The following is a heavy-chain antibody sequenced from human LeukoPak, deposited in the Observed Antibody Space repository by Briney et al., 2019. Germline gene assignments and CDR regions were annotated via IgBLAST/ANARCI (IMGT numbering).Heavy chain of an antibody. D-gene: IGHD5-18*01. V-gene: IGHV1-3*01. Sequence: ASVKVSCKASGYTFTSYAMHWVRQAPGQRLEWMGWINAGNGNTKYSQKFQGRVTITRDTSASTAYMELSSLRSEDTAVYYCAREWIQLWLKQAPFDYWGQGTLVTVSS. CDR2: INAGNGNT. J-gene: IGHJ4*02. CDR3: AREWIQLWLKQAPFDY. CDR1: GYTFTSYA.